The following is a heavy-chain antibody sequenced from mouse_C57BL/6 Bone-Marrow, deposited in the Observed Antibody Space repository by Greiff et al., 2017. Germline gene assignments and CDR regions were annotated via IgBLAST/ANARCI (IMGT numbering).Heavy chain of an antibody. CDR2: ISDGGSYT. CDR3: AREDSND. V-gene: IGHV5-4*03. Sequence: EVKVVESGGGLVKPGGSLKLSCAASGFTFSSYAMSWVRQTPEKRLEWVATISDGGSYTYYPDNVKGRFTISRDNAKNNLYLQMSHLKSEDTAMYYCAREDSNDWGQGTTLTVSS. CDR1: GFTFSSYA. J-gene: IGHJ2*01. D-gene: IGHD2-5*01.